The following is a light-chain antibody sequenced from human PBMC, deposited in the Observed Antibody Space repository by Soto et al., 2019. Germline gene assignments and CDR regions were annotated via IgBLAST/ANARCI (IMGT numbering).Light chain of an antibody. CDR3: QQYGSSPKT. Sequence: EIVLTQSPGTLSLSPGERATLSCRASQSISSNYLAWYQQKPGQAPRLLIHGAPNRATGIPDRFSGSGSGTDFTLTISRLEPEDFAVYYCQQYGSSPKTFGQGTKVDIK. CDR1: QSISSNY. CDR2: GAP. J-gene: IGKJ1*01. V-gene: IGKV3-20*01.